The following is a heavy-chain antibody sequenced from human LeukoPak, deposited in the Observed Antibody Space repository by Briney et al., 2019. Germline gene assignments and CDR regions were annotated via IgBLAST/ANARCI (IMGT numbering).Heavy chain of an antibody. D-gene: IGHD5-18*01. J-gene: IGHJ4*02. CDR1: GGSISSSRYH. CDR3: ARLGIQLWPFDY. V-gene: IGHV4-39*01. Sequence: SETLSLTCTVSGGSISSSRYHWGWIRQPPGKGLEWIGSIYYSGSTYYHPSLKSRVTISVDTSKNQFSLKLSSVTAADTAVYYCARLGIQLWPFDYWGKGTLVTVSS. CDR2: IYYSGST.